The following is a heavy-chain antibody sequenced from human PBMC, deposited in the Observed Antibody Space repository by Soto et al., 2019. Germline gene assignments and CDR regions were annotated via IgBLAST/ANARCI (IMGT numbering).Heavy chain of an antibody. V-gene: IGHV2-5*02. D-gene: IGHD5-12*01. Sequence: QITLKESGPPLVKPTQTLTLTCTFSGFSLSTSGVGVGWIRQPPGKALEWLALIYWDDDKRYSPSLKSRLTMTKDTSKNQVVLTITNMDPVDTATYYCAHRLEGEMATIFDYWGEGTLVTVSS. CDR2: IYWDDDK. CDR3: AHRLEGEMATIFDY. CDR1: GFSLSTSGVG. J-gene: IGHJ4*02.